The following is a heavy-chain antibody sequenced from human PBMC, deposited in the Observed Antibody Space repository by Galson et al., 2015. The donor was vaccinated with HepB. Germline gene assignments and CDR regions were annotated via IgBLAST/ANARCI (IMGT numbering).Heavy chain of an antibody. CDR3: ARDPDSSGYYGY. Sequence: SVKVSCKASGGTFSSYAIGWVRQAPGQGLEWMGGIIPIFGTANYAQKFQGRVTITADESTSTAYMELSSLRSEDTAVYYCARDPDSSGYYGYWGQGTLVTVSS. V-gene: IGHV1-69*13. CDR1: GGTFSSYA. CDR2: IIPIFGTA. J-gene: IGHJ4*02. D-gene: IGHD3-22*01.